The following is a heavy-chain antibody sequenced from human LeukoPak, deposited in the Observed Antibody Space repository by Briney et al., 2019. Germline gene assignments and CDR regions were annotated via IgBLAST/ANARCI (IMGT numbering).Heavy chain of an antibody. CDR3: AKDRIQYYMDV. V-gene: IGHV3-30*02. J-gene: IGHJ6*03. D-gene: IGHD5-18*01. Sequence: GGSLRLSCAASGFTFSNYGMHWVRQAPRKGLEWVSFIRYDGSQKYYADSVKGRFTISRDNSKNTLYLQVNSLRAEDTAVYYCAKDRIQYYMDVWGKGTTVTVSS. CDR1: GFTFSNYG. CDR2: IRYDGSQK.